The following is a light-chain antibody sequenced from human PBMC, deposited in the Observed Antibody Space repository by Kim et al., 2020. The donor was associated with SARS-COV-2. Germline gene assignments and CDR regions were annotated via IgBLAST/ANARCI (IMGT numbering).Light chain of an antibody. Sequence: EIVMTQSPVTLSVSPGERATLSCRTSQSVSSNLAWYQQKPGQAPRLFIYGASTRATGIPARFSGSGSGTEFTLTISSLQSEDFAVYYCQQYKNWRTFGQGTKVDIK. CDR3: QQYKNWRT. V-gene: IGKV3-15*01. CDR1: QSVSSN. CDR2: GAS. J-gene: IGKJ1*01.